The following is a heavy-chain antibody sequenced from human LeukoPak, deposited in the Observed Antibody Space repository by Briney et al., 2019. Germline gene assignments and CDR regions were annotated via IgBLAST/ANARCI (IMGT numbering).Heavy chain of an antibody. CDR1: GGSISSYY. D-gene: IGHD2-15*01. J-gene: IGHJ6*03. CDR3: ARVTGDVVGPFYYYYLDV. CDR2: INHSGST. Sequence: PSETLSLTCTVSGGSISSYYWSWIRQPPGKGLEWIGEINHSGSTNYNPSLKSRVTISVDTSKNQFSLKLSSVTAADTAVYYCARVTGDVVGPFYYYYLDVWGKGTTVTISS. V-gene: IGHV4-34*01.